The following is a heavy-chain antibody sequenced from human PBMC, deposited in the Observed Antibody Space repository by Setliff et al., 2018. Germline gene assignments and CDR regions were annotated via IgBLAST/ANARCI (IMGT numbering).Heavy chain of an antibody. J-gene: IGHJ4*02. CDR1: GGSISSGTYY. CDR2: LHTSGSI. V-gene: IGHV4-61*02. D-gene: IGHD1-26*01. CDR3: ARDNTMVGATDY. Sequence: SETLSLTCTVSGGSISSGTYYWSWIRQPAGKGLEWIGRLHTSGSIDYNPSLKSRVTISVGTSKNQFSLRLRSVTAADTAVYFCARDNTMVGATDYWGLGTLVTVS.